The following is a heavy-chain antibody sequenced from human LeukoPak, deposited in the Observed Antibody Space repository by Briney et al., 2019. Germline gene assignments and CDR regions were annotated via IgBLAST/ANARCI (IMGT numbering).Heavy chain of an antibody. CDR3: VREREQRDKRRYATGYDY. CDR1: GGSFSGYF. J-gene: IGHJ4*02. Sequence: SETLSLTYAVYGGSFSGYFWSWIRQPPEKGLEWIGEINHSGSPDYNPSLKSRVTISVDTSRNQFSLKLSSVTAADTAVYYCVREREQRDKRRYATGYDYWGQGTLVTVSS. D-gene: IGHD3-9*01. CDR2: INHSGSP. V-gene: IGHV4-34*01.